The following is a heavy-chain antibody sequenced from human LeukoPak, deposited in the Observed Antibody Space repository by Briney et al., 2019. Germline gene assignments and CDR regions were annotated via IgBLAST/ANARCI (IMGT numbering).Heavy chain of an antibody. J-gene: IGHJ4*02. D-gene: IGHD1-26*01. Sequence: PSETLSLTCTVSGGSISSGSYYWSWIRQPAGKGLEWIGRIYTSGSTNYNPSLKSRVTISVDTSKNQFSLKLSSVTAADTAVYYCARDHQGHTGIVGATFDYWGQGTLVTVSS. V-gene: IGHV4-61*02. CDR2: IYTSGST. CDR1: GGSISSGSYY. CDR3: ARDHQGHTGIVGATFDY.